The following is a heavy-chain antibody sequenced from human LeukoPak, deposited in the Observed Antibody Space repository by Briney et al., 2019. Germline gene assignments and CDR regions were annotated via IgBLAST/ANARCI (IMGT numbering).Heavy chain of an antibody. Sequence: GGSLRLSCAASGFTFSSYEMNWVRQAPGKGLEWVSGINWNGGSTGYADSVKGRFTISRDNAKNSLYLQMNSLRAEDTALYYCARVITIFGVAYYYMDVWGKGTTVTVSS. D-gene: IGHD3-3*01. V-gene: IGHV3-20*04. CDR2: INWNGGST. J-gene: IGHJ6*03. CDR3: ARVITIFGVAYYYMDV. CDR1: GFTFSSYE.